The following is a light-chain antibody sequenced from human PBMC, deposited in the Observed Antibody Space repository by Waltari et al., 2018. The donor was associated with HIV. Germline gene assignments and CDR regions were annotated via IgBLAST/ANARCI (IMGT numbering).Light chain of an antibody. J-gene: IGKJ1*01. CDR2: KAS. CDR1: QNVYVW. Sequence: DIQLTQSPSTLSASVGDRVTITCRASQNVYVWLAWYQQKPGRAPKLLIYKASRLQSGIPSRFSGSGSGTEFALTITNLQPDDFGIYYCQQYRSFRTFGQGTEVAIK. CDR3: QQYRSFRT. V-gene: IGKV1-5*03.